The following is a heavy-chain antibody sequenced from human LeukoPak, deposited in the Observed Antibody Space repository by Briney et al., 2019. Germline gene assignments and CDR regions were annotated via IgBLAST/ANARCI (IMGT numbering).Heavy chain of an antibody. CDR2: INHSGST. D-gene: IGHD3-22*01. CDR1: GGSFSTYY. Sequence: PSETLSLTCAISGGSFSTYYWSWIRQPPGKGLEWIGEINHSGSTNYNPSLKSRVTMSVDTSKNQFSLKLSSVTAADTAVYYCARMPKPRTYYYDSSGYNPHFDYWGQGTLVTVPS. CDR3: ARMPKPRTYYYDSSGYNPHFDY. V-gene: IGHV4-34*01. J-gene: IGHJ4*02.